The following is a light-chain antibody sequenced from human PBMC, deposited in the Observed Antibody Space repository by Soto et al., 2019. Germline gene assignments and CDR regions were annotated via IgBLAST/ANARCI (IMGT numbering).Light chain of an antibody. CDR2: CNS. CDR1: SSNIGAGYD. J-gene: IGLJ2*01. CDR3: QYYDRCLSVV. Sequence: QSVLTQPPSVSGAPGQRGTISCIGSSSNIGAGYDVHWYLQLPGTAPKLLIYCNSNRPSGVPDRFSGSKSGTSASLAITGLQAEDEADYYCQYYDRCLSVVLGGGTKLTVL. V-gene: IGLV1-40*01.